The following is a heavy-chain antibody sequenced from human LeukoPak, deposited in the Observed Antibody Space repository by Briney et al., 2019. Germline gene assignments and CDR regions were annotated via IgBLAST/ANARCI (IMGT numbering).Heavy chain of an antibody. J-gene: IGHJ3*02. CDR2: ISGSAVNT. Sequence: PGGSLRLSCAASGFSFSTYPMSWVRQAPGKGLEWVSGISGSAVNTYYADSVKGRFTVSRDNSKNTLYLQMNSLRADDTAVYYCAKSQDLAAAGENDAFDIWGQGTMVTVSS. V-gene: IGHV3-23*01. CDR3: AKSQDLAAAGENDAFDI. CDR1: GFSFSTYP. D-gene: IGHD6-13*01.